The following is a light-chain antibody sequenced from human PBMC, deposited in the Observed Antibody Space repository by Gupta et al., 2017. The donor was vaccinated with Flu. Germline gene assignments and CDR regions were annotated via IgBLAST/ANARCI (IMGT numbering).Light chain of an antibody. CDR2: GAS. CDR1: QSVSTTY. J-gene: IGKJ1*01. V-gene: IGKV3-20*01. Sequence: GTLSLSPGERATLSCRASQSVSTTYLAWYQQKPGQAPRLLISGASSRATGIPDRFSGSGSGTDFTLTISRVEPEDFAVYYCQQDGSSPRTFGQGTKVEIK. CDR3: QQDGSSPRT.